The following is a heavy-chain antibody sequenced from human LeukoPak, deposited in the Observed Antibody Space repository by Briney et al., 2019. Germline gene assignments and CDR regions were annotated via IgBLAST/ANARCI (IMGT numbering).Heavy chain of an antibody. CDR1: GFTFSSYS. CDR2: ISSSSSTI. J-gene: IGHJ4*01. D-gene: IGHD5-12*01. V-gene: IGHV3-48*04. CDR3: LRRSCGYDPLQFGL. Sequence: GGSLRLSCAASGFTFSSYSMNWVRQAPGKGLEWVSYISSSSSTIYYADSVKGRFTISRDNAKNSLYLQMNSLRAEDTAVYHCLRRSCGYDPLQFGLRGQGTLVT.